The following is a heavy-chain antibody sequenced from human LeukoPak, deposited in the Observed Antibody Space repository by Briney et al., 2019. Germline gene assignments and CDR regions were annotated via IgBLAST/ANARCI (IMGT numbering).Heavy chain of an antibody. V-gene: IGHV3-23*01. J-gene: IGHJ4*02. CDR3: AKVGVGWVSFDY. D-gene: IGHD3-16*01. Sequence: GGSLRLSCAASGFTFSNFAMSWVRQAPGKGLHWVSAISDSGGGTFYAGSVKGRFTISRDNSKNTLYLQMDSLRAEATGVYDCAKVGVGWVSFDYWGQGTLVTVSS. CDR1: GFTFSNFA. CDR2: ISDSGGGT.